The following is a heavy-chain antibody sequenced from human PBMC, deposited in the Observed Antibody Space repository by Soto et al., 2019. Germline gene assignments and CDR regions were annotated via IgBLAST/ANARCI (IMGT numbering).Heavy chain of an antibody. D-gene: IGHD1-1*01. CDR3: ARDHNDYSNYYGMDV. CDR1: GFTFSSYG. J-gene: IGHJ6*02. Sequence: QVQLVESGGGVVQPGRSLRLSCAASGFTFSSYGMHWVRQAPGKGLEWVAVIWYDGSNKYYADSVKGRFTISRDNSKNTLYLQMNSLRAEDTAVYYCARDHNDYSNYYGMDVWGQGTTVTVSS. CDR2: IWYDGSNK. V-gene: IGHV3-33*01.